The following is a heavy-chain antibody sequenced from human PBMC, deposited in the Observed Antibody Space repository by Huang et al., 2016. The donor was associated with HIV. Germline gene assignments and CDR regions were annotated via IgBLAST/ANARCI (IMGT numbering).Heavy chain of an antibody. CDR1: GYSF. CDR3: AKGRRAFDV. CDR2: ISPFESKS. Sequence: EVQLVQSGAEVKKPGESLKISCTGSGYSFSISPFESKSTYSPSFEGHVSISVDKSINTVYLHWSSLKASDTAIYYCAKGRRAFDVWGQGTWVTVSS. J-gene: IGHJ3*01. V-gene: IGHV5-51*03.